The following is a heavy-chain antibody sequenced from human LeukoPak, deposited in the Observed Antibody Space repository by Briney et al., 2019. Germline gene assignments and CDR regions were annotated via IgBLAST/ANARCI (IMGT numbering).Heavy chain of an antibody. Sequence: ASVKVSCKASGYTFTSYGISWVRQAPGQGLEWMGWISAYNGNTNYAQKLQGRVTMTTDTSTTTAYMELRSLRSDDTAVYYCARDDIVVVVAAPHFDYWGQGTLVTVSS. V-gene: IGHV1-18*01. CDR2: ISAYNGNT. CDR1: GYTFTSYG. D-gene: IGHD2-15*01. J-gene: IGHJ4*02. CDR3: ARDDIVVVVAAPHFDY.